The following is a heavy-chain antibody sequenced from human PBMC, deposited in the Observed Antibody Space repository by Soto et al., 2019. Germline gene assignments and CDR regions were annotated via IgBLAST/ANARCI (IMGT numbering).Heavy chain of an antibody. D-gene: IGHD3-16*01. CDR2: MNPMSEMSKT. V-gene: IGHV1-8*01. CDR1: GYTFTSHD. Sequence: QVQLVQSGAEVKKPGASVKVSCKASGYTFTSHDIIWVRQAAGQGLEYMGWMNPMSEMSKTTYLPNVQARFIMTSDTSLETAYVALSDLRSHEPAGHYCARGGTAYYVFWNNPRGDCLDLWGQGTLVTVSS. J-gene: IGHJ5*02. CDR3: ARGGTAYYVFWNNPRGDCLDL.